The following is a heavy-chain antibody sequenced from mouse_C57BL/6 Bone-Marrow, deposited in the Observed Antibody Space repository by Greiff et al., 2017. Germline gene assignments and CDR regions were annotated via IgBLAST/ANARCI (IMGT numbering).Heavy chain of an antibody. Sequence: EVQLQQSGPELVKPGASVKISCKASGYTFTNYYMNWVKQSHGKSLEWIGDINPNNGGTSYNQKFKGKATLTVDKSSSTASMELRSLTSEDSAVYYCARLFYDSYSYWGQGTLVTVSA. J-gene: IGHJ3*01. CDR1: GYTFTNYY. D-gene: IGHD2-3*01. CDR2: INPNNGGT. V-gene: IGHV1-26*01. CDR3: ARLFYDSYSY.